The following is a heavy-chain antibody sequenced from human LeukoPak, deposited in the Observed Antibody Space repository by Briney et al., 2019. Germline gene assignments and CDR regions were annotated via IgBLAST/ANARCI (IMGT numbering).Heavy chain of an antibody. CDR2: INTDGTTT. CDR3: ARNTPARYMDV. D-gene: IGHD2-2*02. J-gene: IGHJ6*03. V-gene: IGHV3-74*01. Sequence: GGSLRLSCGASGFTFSNYWMHWVRQAPREGLVWVSRINTDGTTTTYADSVKGRFTISRDNAENTLYLQMNSLRVEDTAVYLCARNTPARYMDVWGKGTTVTVSS. CDR1: GFTFSNYW.